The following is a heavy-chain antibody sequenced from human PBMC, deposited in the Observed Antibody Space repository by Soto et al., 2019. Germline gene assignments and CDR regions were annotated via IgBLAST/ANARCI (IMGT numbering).Heavy chain of an antibody. D-gene: IGHD6-19*01. V-gene: IGHV3-23*01. CDR1: GFTITSYA. CDR2: ISGSGDST. CDR3: TKSRGWYTFDC. J-gene: IGHJ4*02. Sequence: EVQLLESGGGLVQPGGSLRLSCAASGFTITSYAMGWVRQAPGKGLEWVSAISGSGDSTYYADSVKGRFTISRDNSKSTLYLQMNSLRAEDTAVYYCTKSRGWYTFDCWGQGTLVTVSS.